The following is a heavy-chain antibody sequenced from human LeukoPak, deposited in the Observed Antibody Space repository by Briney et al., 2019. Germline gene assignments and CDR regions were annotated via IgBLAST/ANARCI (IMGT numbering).Heavy chain of an antibody. CDR3: ARWSIPAATGDC. D-gene: IGHD2-2*01. J-gene: IGHJ4*02. Sequence: PSETLSLTCTVSGGSISSYYWSWIRQPPGKGLEWIGYIYYSGSTNYNPSLKSRVTISVDTSKNQFSLKLSSVTAADTAVYYCARWSIPAATGDCWGQGTLVTVSS. CDR2: IYYSGST. V-gene: IGHV4-59*01. CDR1: GGSISSYY.